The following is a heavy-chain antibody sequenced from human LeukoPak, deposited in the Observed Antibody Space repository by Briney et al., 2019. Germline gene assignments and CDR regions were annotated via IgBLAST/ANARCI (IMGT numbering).Heavy chain of an antibody. CDR3: AHRRIDLDYDSSGYYSGFDY. D-gene: IGHD3-22*01. CDR1: GFSLSTSGVG. Sequence: ESGPTLVKPTQTLTLTCTFSGFSLSTSGVGVGWIRQPPGTALEWLALIYWDDDKRYSPSLKSRLTITKDTSKNQVVLTMTNMDPVDTATYYCAHRRIDLDYDSSGYYSGFDYWGQGTLVTVSS. J-gene: IGHJ4*02. V-gene: IGHV2-5*02. CDR2: IYWDDDK.